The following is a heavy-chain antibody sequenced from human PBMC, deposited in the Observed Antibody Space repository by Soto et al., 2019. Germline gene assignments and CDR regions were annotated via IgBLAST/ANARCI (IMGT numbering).Heavy chain of an antibody. CDR3: ARSDGRY. J-gene: IGHJ4*02. CDR1: GGSISSYY. V-gene: IGHV4-59*01. Sequence: SETLSLTCTVSGGSISSYYWSWIRQPPGTGLEWIGYIYYSGSTSYNPSLKSRVTISVDTSKNQFSLKLSSVTAADTAVYYCARSDGRYWGQGTLVTVSS. CDR2: IYYSGST.